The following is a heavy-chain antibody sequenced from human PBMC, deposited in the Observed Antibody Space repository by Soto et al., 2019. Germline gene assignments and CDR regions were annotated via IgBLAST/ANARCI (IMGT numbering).Heavy chain of an antibody. V-gene: IGHV4-59*08. CDR2: IYSSGST. Sequence: SETLSLTCTVSGGSISSHYWTWIRQPPGRGLDWIGYIYSSGSTNYNPSLESRVTISVDTSKNQFSLKLSSVTAADTAVYYCARYYYDSSGYYRFDYWGQGTLVTVSS. D-gene: IGHD3-22*01. CDR3: ARYYYDSSGYYRFDY. CDR1: GGSISSHY. J-gene: IGHJ4*02.